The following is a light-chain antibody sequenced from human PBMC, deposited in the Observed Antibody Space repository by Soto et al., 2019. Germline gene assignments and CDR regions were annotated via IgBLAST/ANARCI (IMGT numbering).Light chain of an antibody. CDR2: GAS. V-gene: IGKV3-11*01. CDR3: QQRSNWPPIT. J-gene: IGKJ5*01. CDR1: QSVSSN. Sequence: EIVMKQSPATLSVSPGERATLSCRASQSVSSNLAWYQQKPGQAPRLLIYGASNRATGIPARFSGSGSGTDFTLTISSLEPEDFAVYYCQQRSNWPPITFGQGTRLEI.